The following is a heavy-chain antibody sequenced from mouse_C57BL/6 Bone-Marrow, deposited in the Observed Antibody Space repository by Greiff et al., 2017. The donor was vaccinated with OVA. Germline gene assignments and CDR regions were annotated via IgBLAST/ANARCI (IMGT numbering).Heavy chain of an antibody. CDR1: GYTFTSYW. CDR3: ARCDYDRGAWFAY. V-gene: IGHV1-64*01. J-gene: IGHJ3*01. Sequence: VQLQQPGAELVKPGASVKLSCKASGYTFTSYWMHWVKQRPGQGLEWIGKIHPNSGSTNYNEKFKSKATLTVDKSSSTAYMQLSSLTSEDSAVYYCARCDYDRGAWFAYWGQGTLVTVSA. CDR2: IHPNSGST. D-gene: IGHD2-4*01.